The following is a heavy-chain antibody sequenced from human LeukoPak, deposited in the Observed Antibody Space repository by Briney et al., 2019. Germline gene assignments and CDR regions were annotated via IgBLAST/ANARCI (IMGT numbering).Heavy chain of an antibody. CDR1: GGSISSYY. V-gene: IGHV4-59*01. CDR3: ARGYSSSSLFDY. CDR2: IYYSGST. D-gene: IGHD6-6*01. Sequence: SSETLSLTCTVSGGSISSYYWSWIRQPPGKGLEWIGYIYYSGSTNYSPSLKSRVTISVDTSKNQFSLKLSSVTAADTAVYYCARGYSSSSLFDYWGQGTLVTVSS. J-gene: IGHJ4*02.